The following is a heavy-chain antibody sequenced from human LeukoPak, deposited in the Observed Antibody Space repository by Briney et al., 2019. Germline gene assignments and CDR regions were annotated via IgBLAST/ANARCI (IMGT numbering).Heavy chain of an antibody. D-gene: IGHD5-24*01. CDR1: GYTFTGYY. CDR3: AREDGSFDY. CDR2: INPIRGGT. Sequence: ASVKVSCKASGYTFTGYYIHWVRHAPGQGLETMGWINPIRGGTNYAEKFQGRVTTTRDTSINTAYMEVTRLTSDDTAVYYCAREDGSFDYWGQGTLVIVSS. J-gene: IGHJ4*02. V-gene: IGHV1-2*02.